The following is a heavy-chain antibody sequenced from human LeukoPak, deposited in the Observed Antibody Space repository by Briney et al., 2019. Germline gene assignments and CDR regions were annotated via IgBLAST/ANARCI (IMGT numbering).Heavy chain of an antibody. J-gene: IGHJ4*02. Sequence: SVKVSCKAPGGTFSSYAISWVRQAPGQGLEWMGRIIPIFGTANYAQNFQDRVTITADKSTSTAYMELSSLRSEDTAVYYCARTDSGSFSFDYWGQGTLVTVSS. V-gene: IGHV1-69*06. D-gene: IGHD1-26*01. CDR1: GGTFSSYA. CDR2: IIPIFGTA. CDR3: ARTDSGSFSFDY.